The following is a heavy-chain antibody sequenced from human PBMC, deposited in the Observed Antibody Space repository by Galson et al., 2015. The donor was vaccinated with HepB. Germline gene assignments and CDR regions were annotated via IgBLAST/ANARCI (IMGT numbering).Heavy chain of an antibody. CDR1: GFTVSSNY. CDR2: IYSGGST. Sequence: SLRLSCAASGFTVSSNYMSWVRQAPGKGLEWVSVIYSGGSTYYADSVKGRFTISRDNSKNTLYLQMNSLRAEDTAVYYCARDRTGRAFDIWGQGTMVTISS. D-gene: IGHD1-14*01. CDR3: ARDRTGRAFDI. J-gene: IGHJ3*02. V-gene: IGHV3-66*02.